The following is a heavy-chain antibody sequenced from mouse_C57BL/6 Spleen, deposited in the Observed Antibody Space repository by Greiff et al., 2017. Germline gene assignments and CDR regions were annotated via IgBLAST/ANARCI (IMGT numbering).Heavy chain of an antibody. D-gene: IGHD3-2*02. CDR2: IDPSDSYT. CDR3: ARASSGYCAMDY. J-gene: IGHJ4*01. CDR1: GYTFTSYW. V-gene: IGHV1-69*01. Sequence: VQLQQPGAELVMPGASVKLSCKASGYTFTSYWMHWVKQRPGQGLEWIGEIDPSDSYTNYNQKFKGKSTLTVDKSSSTAYMQLSSLTSEDSAVYYCARASSGYCAMDYWGQGTSVTGSS.